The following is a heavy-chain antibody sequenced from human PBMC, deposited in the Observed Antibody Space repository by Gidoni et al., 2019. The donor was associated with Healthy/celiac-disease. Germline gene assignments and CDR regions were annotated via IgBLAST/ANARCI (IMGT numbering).Heavy chain of an antibody. J-gene: IGHJ4*02. Sequence: EVQLVESGGGLVKPGGSLRLSCSASGFTFISYSMNWVRQAPGKGLEWVSSISSSSSYIYYADSVKGRFTISRDNAKNSLYLQMNSLRAEDTAVYYCARDRVGATGYWGQGTLVTVSS. CDR3: ARDRVGATGY. V-gene: IGHV3-21*01. CDR1: GFTFISYS. CDR2: ISSSSSYI. D-gene: IGHD1-26*01.